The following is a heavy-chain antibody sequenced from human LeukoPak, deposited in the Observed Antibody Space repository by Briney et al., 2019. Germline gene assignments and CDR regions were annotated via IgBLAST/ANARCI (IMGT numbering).Heavy chain of an antibody. CDR1: GGPIRSYY. V-gene: IGHV4-59*01. CDR2: IYYSGST. D-gene: IGHD6-13*01. Sequence: SETLSLTCTVSGGPIRSYYWSWIRQPPGKGLEWIGYIYYSGSTNYNPSLKSRVTISVDTSKNQFSLKLSSVTAADTAVYYCAREGSSSWTNWFDPWGQGTLVIVSS. J-gene: IGHJ5*02. CDR3: AREGSSSWTNWFDP.